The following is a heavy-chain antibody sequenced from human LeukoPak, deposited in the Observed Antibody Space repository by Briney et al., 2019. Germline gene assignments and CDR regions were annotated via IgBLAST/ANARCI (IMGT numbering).Heavy chain of an antibody. D-gene: IGHD6-6*01. J-gene: IGHJ3*02. V-gene: IGHV3-7*01. CDR2: INQDGSKE. Sequence: PGGALRLSCATSVFSFSDHWMTWVRQTQGKGLEWVAHINQDGSKENYVDSVRGRFTISRDNTKISLFLQMTSLRAEDTAIYYCARDTSPSSGSTYFDALDMWGQGTMVTVSS. CDR1: VFSFSDHW. CDR3: ARDTSPSSGSTYFDALDM.